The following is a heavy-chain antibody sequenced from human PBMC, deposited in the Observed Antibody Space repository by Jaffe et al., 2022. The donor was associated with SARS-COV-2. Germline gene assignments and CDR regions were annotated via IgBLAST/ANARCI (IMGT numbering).Heavy chain of an antibody. V-gene: IGHV4-61*02. CDR2: IYTSGST. Sequence: QVQLQESGPGLVKPSQTLSLTCTVSGGSISSGSYYWSWIRQPAGKGLEWIGRIYTSGSTNYNPSLKSRVTISVDTSKNQFSLKLSSVTAADTAVYYCARDHFRSVAGYYYYYGMDVWGQGTTVTVSS. D-gene: IGHD6-19*01. CDR1: GGSISSGSYY. J-gene: IGHJ6*02. CDR3: ARDHFRSVAGYYYYYGMDV.